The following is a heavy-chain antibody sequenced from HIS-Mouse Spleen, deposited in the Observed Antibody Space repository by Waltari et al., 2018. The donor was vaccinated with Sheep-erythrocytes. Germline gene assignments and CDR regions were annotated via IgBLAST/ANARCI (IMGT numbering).Heavy chain of an antibody. Sequence: EVQLVESGGGLVKPGGSLRLSCAASGFTFSSYSMNWVRQAPGEGLDWVSSLSSSRSYIYYADSAPGRFTISRDNAKNSLYLQMNSLRAEDTAVYYCARVASGATFDYWGQGTLVTVSS. CDR2: LSSSRSYI. J-gene: IGHJ4*02. D-gene: IGHD1-26*01. CDR3: ARVASGATFDY. CDR1: GFTFSSYS. V-gene: IGHV3-21*01.